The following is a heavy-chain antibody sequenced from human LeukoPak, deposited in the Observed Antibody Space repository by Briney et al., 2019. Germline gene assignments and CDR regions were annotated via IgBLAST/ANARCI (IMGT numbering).Heavy chain of an antibody. CDR2: INPSGGST. D-gene: IGHD3-22*01. V-gene: IGHV1-46*01. J-gene: IGHJ4*02. CDR1: GYTFTSYY. Sequence: ASVKVSCKASGYTFTSYYMHWVRQAPGQGLEWMGIINPSGGSTSYAQKFQGRVTMTRDTSTSTVYMELSSLRSEDTAVYYCARAKWEYDSSGYYYGFFDYWGQGTLVTVSS. CDR3: ARAKWEYDSSGYYYGFFDY.